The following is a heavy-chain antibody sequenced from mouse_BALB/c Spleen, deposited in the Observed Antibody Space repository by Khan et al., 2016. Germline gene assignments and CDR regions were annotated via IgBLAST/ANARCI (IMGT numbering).Heavy chain of an antibody. V-gene: IGHV5-2*01. CDR3: TRHYYGSSFWFAY. CDR2: INSAGNDT. CDR1: EYEFPSHD. D-gene: IGHD1-1*01. J-gene: IGHJ3*01. Sequence: EVELVESGGGLVQPGESLKLSCESNEYEFPSHDMSWVRKTPEKRLELVAAINSAGNDTYYPDTMERRFIISRDNTKKTLYLQINSLRSENTALYCCTRHYYGSSFWFAYWGQGTLVTVSA.